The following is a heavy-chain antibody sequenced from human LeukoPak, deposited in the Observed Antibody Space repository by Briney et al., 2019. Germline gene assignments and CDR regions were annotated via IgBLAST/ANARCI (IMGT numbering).Heavy chain of an antibody. J-gene: IGHJ4*02. V-gene: IGHV3-48*01. D-gene: IGHD3-16*01. Sequence: GGSLRLSCAASGFTLSSFAMNWVRQAPGKGLEWISYITSASNTIFYADSVKGRFTVSRDNAKNSLYLQMNSLRAEGTAVYYCARGRMGGLFDCWGQGALVTVSS. CDR3: ARGRMGGLFDC. CDR2: ITSASNTI. CDR1: GFTLSSFA.